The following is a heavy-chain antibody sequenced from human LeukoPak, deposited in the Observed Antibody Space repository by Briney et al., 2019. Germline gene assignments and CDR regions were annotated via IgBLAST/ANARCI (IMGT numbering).Heavy chain of an antibody. CDR3: ARYSSSWYGTDYYYYGMDV. J-gene: IGHJ6*02. Sequence: RSGGSLRLSCAASGFTFDDYAMHWVRQAPGRGLEWVSGINWNGGSTGYADSVKGRFTISRDNAKNSLYLQMNSLRAEDTALYHCARYSSSWYGTDYYYYGMDVWGQGTTVTVSS. CDR2: INWNGGST. D-gene: IGHD6-13*01. CDR1: GFTFDDYA. V-gene: IGHV3-20*01.